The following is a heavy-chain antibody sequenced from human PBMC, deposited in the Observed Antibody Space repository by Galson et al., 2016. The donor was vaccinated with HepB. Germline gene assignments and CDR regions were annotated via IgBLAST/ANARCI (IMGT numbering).Heavy chain of an antibody. CDR1: GFTFSSYW. V-gene: IGHV3-74*01. J-gene: IGHJ6*02. D-gene: IGHD3-22*01. Sequence: SLRLSCAASGFTFSSYWIHWVRQEPGKGLVWVSRINSDGSETNYADSAKGRFIISRDNAKNTVYLQMNSLRAEETAVYYCARGMIVIVYEIDVWGQGTTVTVSS. CDR2: INSDGSET. CDR3: ARGMIVIVYEIDV.